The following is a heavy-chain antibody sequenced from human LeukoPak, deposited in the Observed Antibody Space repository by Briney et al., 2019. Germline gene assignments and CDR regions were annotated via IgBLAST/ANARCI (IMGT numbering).Heavy chain of an antibody. J-gene: IGHJ3*02. V-gene: IGHV1-69*01. D-gene: IGHD6-19*01. CDR3: ARDKEGRGWPYAFDI. CDR1: GGTFSSYA. CDR2: IIPIFGTA. Sequence: SVKVSCKASGGTFSSYAISWVRQAPGQGLEWMGGIIPIFGTANYAQKFRGRVTITADESTSTAYMELSSLRSEDTAVYYCARDKEGRGWPYAFDIWGQGTMVTVSS.